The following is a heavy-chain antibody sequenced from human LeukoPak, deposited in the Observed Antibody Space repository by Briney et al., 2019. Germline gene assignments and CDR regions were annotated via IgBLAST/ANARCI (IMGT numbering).Heavy chain of an antibody. J-gene: IGHJ6*03. V-gene: IGHV4-59*01. CDR2: IYYTGST. Sequence: SETLSLTCTVSGGSISSFYWSWIRQPPGKGLEWIGYIYYTGSTDYNSSLKSRVTISVDTSKNHFSLKLSSVTAADTAVYYCERVGAYYDILTDTYYCYYRDVWGKGTTVTVSS. CDR1: GGSISSFY. CDR3: ERVGAYYDILTDTYYCYYRDV. D-gene: IGHD3-9*01.